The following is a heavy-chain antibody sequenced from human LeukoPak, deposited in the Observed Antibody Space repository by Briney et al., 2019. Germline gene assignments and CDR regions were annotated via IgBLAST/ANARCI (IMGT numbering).Heavy chain of an antibody. V-gene: IGHV3-23*01. CDR1: GFTFSSYG. Sequence: GGSLRLSCAASGFTFSSYGMSWVRQAPGKGLEWVSAISGSGGSTYYADSVKGRFTISRDNSKNTLSLQMNSLRAEDTAVYYCAINTMVRGVIIMDVWGKGTTVTISS. CDR3: AINTMVRGVIIMDV. D-gene: IGHD3-10*01. CDR2: ISGSGGST. J-gene: IGHJ6*03.